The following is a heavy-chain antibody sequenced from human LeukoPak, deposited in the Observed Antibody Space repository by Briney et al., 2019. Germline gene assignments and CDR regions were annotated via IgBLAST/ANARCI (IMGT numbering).Heavy chain of an antibody. CDR2: MYYSGST. CDR1: GGSISSSSYY. Sequence: SETLSLTCTVSGGSISSSSYYWGWIRQPPGKGLEWIGSMYYSGSTYYNSSLKSRVTISVDTSKNQFSLKLSSVTAADTAVYYCARVSGYSYGHFDYWGQGTLVTVSS. J-gene: IGHJ4*02. D-gene: IGHD5-18*01. V-gene: IGHV4-39*07. CDR3: ARVSGYSYGHFDY.